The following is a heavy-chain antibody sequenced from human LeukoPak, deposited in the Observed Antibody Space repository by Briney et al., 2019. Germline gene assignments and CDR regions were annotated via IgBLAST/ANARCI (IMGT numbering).Heavy chain of an antibody. CDR2: ISAYSGDT. CDR1: GDTFTSYD. Sequence: ASVKVSCKASGDTFTSYDISWVRQAPGQGLEWMGWISAYSGDTNSAQNLQGRVTMTTDTSTSTAYMELRSLRSDDTAVYYCARDGSGTHSYDYWGQGTLVTVSS. D-gene: IGHD1-26*01. J-gene: IGHJ4*02. V-gene: IGHV1-18*01. CDR3: ARDGSGTHSYDY.